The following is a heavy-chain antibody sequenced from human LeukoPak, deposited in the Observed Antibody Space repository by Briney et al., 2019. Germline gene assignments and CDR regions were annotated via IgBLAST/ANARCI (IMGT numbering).Heavy chain of an antibody. V-gene: IGHV3-53*01. CDR2: IYSGGST. CDR1: GFTFSSYS. Sequence: GGSLRLSCAASGFTFSSYSMNWVRQAPGKGLEWVSVIYSGGSTYYADSVKGRFTISRDNSKNTLYLQMNSLRAEDTAVYYCARGISVGAYSTYYYGMDVWGQGTTVTVSS. D-gene: IGHD6-19*01. CDR3: ARGISVGAYSTYYYGMDV. J-gene: IGHJ6*02.